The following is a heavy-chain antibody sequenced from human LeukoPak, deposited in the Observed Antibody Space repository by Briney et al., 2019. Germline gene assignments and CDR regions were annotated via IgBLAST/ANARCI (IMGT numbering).Heavy chain of an antibody. CDR2: ISRGGSST. D-gene: IGHD2-2*01. V-gene: IGHV3-23*01. Sequence: GGSLRLSCAASGFTFSNYAMIWVRQAPGKGLEWVSTISRGGSSTYYADSVKARFTISRDNSKSTLYLQMNSLRAEDTAVYYCVKDPAATAPFDYWGQGTLVTVSS. J-gene: IGHJ4*02. CDR3: VKDPAATAPFDY. CDR1: GFTFSNYA.